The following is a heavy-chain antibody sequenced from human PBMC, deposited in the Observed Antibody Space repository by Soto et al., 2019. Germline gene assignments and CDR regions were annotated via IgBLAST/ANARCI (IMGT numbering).Heavy chain of an antibody. CDR3: SRTAVDSSGCYHYYYYGMDV. J-gene: IGHJ6*02. CDR1: GYTFTRYG. V-gene: IGHV1-18*01. D-gene: IGHD3-22*01. CDR2: SSAYNGNT. Sequence: QVQLVQSGAEVKKPGASVKVSCKASGYTFTRYGISWVRQAPGQELEWMGWSSAYNGNTKYAQKLQGRVTMTTDTTTTTADMERMSIRTDDAAVYYCSRTAVDSSGCYHYYYYGMDVWGQGTTVTVSS.